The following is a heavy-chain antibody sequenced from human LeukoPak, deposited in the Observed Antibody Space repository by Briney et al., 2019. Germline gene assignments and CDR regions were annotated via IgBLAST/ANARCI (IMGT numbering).Heavy chain of an antibody. CDR2: ISGGGFST. Sequence: GGSLRLSCAASGFTFSSYALSWVRQAPGKGLEWVSVISGGGFSTYYADSVKGRFTISRDNSKNTLYLQMDSLRAEDTAVYYCARPYCSGGSCYLYYGMDVWGPGTTVTVSS. V-gene: IGHV3-23*01. CDR1: GFTFSSYA. J-gene: IGHJ6*02. D-gene: IGHD2-15*01. CDR3: ARPYCSGGSCYLYYGMDV.